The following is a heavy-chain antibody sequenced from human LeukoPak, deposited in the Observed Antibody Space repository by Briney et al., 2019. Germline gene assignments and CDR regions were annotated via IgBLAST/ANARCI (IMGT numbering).Heavy chain of an antibody. CDR1: GFTFSNYN. V-gene: IGHV3-48*02. J-gene: IGHJ4*02. D-gene: IGHD1-26*01. CDR3: ATSGTYRFDC. CDR2: ISSSGRTT. Sequence: PGGSLRLSCAASGFTFSNYNMNWVRQAPGKGLEWISYISSSGRTTNYADSVKGRFTISRDNAKNSLYLQMNSLKDGDTAVYYCATSGTYRFDCWGQGTLVTVSS.